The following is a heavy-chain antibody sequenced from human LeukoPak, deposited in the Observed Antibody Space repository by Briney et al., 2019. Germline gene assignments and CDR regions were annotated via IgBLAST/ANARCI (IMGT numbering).Heavy chain of an antibody. Sequence: GASVKVSCKASGYTFTSYGISWVRQAPGQGLEWMGWISAYNGNTNYAQKLQGRVTMTTDTSTSTAYMELRSLRSDDTAVYYCARDSGWPPSEGNYYYYGMDVWGQGTTVTVSS. V-gene: IGHV1-18*01. CDR3: ARDSGWPPSEGNYYYYGMDV. CDR2: ISAYNGNT. CDR1: GYTFTSYG. D-gene: IGHD2-15*01. J-gene: IGHJ6*02.